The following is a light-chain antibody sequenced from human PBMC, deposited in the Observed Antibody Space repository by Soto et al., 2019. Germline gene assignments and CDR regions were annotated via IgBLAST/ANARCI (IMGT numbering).Light chain of an antibody. CDR2: WAS. J-gene: IGKJ1*01. Sequence: DIVMTQSPDSLAVSLGERATINCKSSQSILYNSNNKNYVAWYQQKPGQPPKLLIKWASTRESGVPDRFSGSGSGTDFTLNISSLQAEDVAVYYCQQYYTSWWSFGQGTKVDIK. CDR1: QSILYNSNNKNY. V-gene: IGKV4-1*01. CDR3: QQYYTSWWS.